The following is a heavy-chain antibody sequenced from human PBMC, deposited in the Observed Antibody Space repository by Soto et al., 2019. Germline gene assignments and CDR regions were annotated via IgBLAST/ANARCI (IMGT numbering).Heavy chain of an antibody. CDR1: VYTFTSYA. Sequence: GASVKVSCKASVYTFTSYAMHWVRQAPGQRLEWMGWINPNSGGTNYAQKFQGWVTMTRDTSISTAYMELSRLRSDDTAVYYCARDGPVAGYYYYGMDVWGQGTTVTVSS. CDR2: INPNSGGT. V-gene: IGHV1-2*04. CDR3: ARDGPVAGYYYYGMDV. D-gene: IGHD6-19*01. J-gene: IGHJ6*02.